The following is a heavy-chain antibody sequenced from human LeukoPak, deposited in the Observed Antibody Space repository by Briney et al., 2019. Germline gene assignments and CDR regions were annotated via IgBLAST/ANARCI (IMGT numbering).Heavy chain of an antibody. CDR2: MNTNSGNK. D-gene: IGHD6-13*01. J-gene: IGHJ5*02. CDR1: GYTFASYD. V-gene: IGHV1-8*01. CDR3: ARCSGYSSSWYPNWFDP. Sequence: ASVKVSCKASGYTFASYDINWVRQATGQGLEWMGWMNTNSGNKGYAQKFQGRVTMTRNTSISTAYMELSSLRSEDTAVYYCARCSGYSSSWYPNWFDPWGQGTLVTVSS.